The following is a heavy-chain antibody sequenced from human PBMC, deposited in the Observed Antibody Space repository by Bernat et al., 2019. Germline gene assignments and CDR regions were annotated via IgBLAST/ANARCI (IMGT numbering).Heavy chain of an antibody. V-gene: IGHV3-23*01. CDR1: GFTFSSYA. CDR2: ISGSGGST. Sequence: VQLLESGGGLVQPGGSLRLSCAASGFTFSSYAMSWVRQAPGKGLEWVSAISGSGGSTYYADSVKGRFTISRDNSKNTLYLQMNSLRAEDTAVYYCAKSPYSLGFGDVEFDYWGQGTLVTVSS. CDR3: AKSPYSLGFGDVEFDY. D-gene: IGHD3-10*01. J-gene: IGHJ4*02.